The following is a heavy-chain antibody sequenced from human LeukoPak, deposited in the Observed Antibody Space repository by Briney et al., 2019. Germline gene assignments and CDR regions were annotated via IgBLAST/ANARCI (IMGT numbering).Heavy chain of an antibody. CDR1: GGSISSYY. Sequence: PSETLSLTCTVSGGSISSYYRSWIRQPPGKGLEWIGYIYYSGSTNYNPSLKSRVTISVDTSKNQFSLKLSSVTAADTAVYYCARADCSGGSCYEGDNWFDPWGQGTLVTVSS. J-gene: IGHJ5*02. CDR3: ARADCSGGSCYEGDNWFDP. CDR2: IYYSGST. V-gene: IGHV4-59*01. D-gene: IGHD2-15*01.